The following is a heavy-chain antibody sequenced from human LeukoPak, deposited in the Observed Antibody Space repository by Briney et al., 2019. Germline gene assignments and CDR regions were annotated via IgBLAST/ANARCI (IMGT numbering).Heavy chain of an antibody. J-gene: IGHJ4*02. D-gene: IGHD3-3*01. CDR3: ARARVGSGFSFVDY. V-gene: IGHV3-74*01. CDR1: GFTFSSYW. CDR2: INSDGSST. Sequence: HSGGSLRLSCAASGFTFSSYWMHWVRQAPGKGLVWVSRINSDGSSTSYADSVKGRFTISRDDAKNTLYLQMDSLRAEDTAVYYCARARVGSGFSFVDYSGQGTLVTVSS.